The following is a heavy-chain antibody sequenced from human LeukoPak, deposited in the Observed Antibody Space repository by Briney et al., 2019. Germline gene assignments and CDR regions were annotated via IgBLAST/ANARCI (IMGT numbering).Heavy chain of an antibody. D-gene: IGHD3-10*01. CDR1: GFTFSSYA. J-gene: IGHJ4*02. CDR3: AKSSGYYGSGSYSYLDH. Sequence: GGSLRLSCAASGFTFSSYAMSWVRQAPGKGLEWVSAVSGSGGSTYYADSVKGRFTISRDNSKNTLYMQMNSLRAEDTAVYYCAKSSGYYGSGSYSYLDHRGQGTLVTVSS. V-gene: IGHV3-23*01. CDR2: VSGSGGST.